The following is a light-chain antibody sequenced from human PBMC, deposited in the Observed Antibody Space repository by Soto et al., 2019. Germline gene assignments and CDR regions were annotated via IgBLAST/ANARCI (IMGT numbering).Light chain of an antibody. Sequence: DIQMTQSPSSVSASVGDTVTITCRASQDINSRLAWFQQKPGRAPKYLIQAASILQSGFRSRFAGSGSGTDFTLTINTLQPEDFATYYCLQVKSFPRTFGQGTKVEI. CDR1: QDINSR. V-gene: IGKV1-12*01. CDR3: LQVKSFPRT. CDR2: AAS. J-gene: IGKJ1*01.